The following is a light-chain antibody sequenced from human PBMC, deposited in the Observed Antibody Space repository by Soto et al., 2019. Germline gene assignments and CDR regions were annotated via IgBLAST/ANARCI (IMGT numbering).Light chain of an antibody. CDR2: GAS. CDR1: QSVANN. Sequence: DIVMTQSPATLSVSPGERATLSCRASQSVANNVAWYQQKPGQPPRLLIYGASTRAAGVQARFSGSGYGRQFSLTISSLQSEDFAIYHCQQHNNWPPWTFGQGTKVEV. V-gene: IGKV3-15*01. J-gene: IGKJ1*01. CDR3: QQHNNWPPWT.